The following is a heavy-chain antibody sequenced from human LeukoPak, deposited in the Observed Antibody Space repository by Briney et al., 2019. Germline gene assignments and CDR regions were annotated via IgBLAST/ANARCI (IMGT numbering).Heavy chain of an antibody. CDR2: INPSAGST. D-gene: IGHD3-10*01. CDR3: ARVKDIYELLWYMDV. V-gene: IGHV1-46*01. Sequence: GASVKVSCKASGYTFTSYAMHWVRQAPGQGLEWMGIINPSAGSTDYAQKFQGRVTMTRDTTTSTVYMELSSLRSEDTAVYYCARVKDIYELLWYMDVWGKGTTVTVSS. CDR1: GYTFTSYA. J-gene: IGHJ6*04.